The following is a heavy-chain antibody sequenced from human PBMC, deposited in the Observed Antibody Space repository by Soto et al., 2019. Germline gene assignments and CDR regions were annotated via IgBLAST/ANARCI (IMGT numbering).Heavy chain of an antibody. CDR2: ISYDGSNK. Sequence: QVQLVESGGGVVQPGRSLRLSCAASGFTFSSYAMHWVRQAQGKGLEWVAVISYDGSNKYYADSVKGRFTISRDNSKNKMYLQMNSLRAEDTAVYYGARDYYDSRGYPYFDYGGRGTLVTVSS. CDR1: GFTFSSYA. V-gene: IGHV3-30-3*01. J-gene: IGHJ4*02. CDR3: ARDYYDSRGYPYFDY. D-gene: IGHD3-22*01.